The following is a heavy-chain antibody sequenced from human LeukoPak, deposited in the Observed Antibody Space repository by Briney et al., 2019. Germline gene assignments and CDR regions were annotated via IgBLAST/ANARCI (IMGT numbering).Heavy chain of an antibody. J-gene: IGHJ4*02. CDR2: IYYSGST. CDR1: GGSISSSSYY. D-gene: IGHD3-22*01. CDR3: AREEDYYYYDSSGPREPYFDY. V-gene: IGHV4-39*07. Sequence: SETLSLTCTVSGGSISSSSYYWGWIRQPPGKGLEWIGSIYYSGSTYYNPSLKSRVTISVDTSKNQFSLKLSSVTAADTAVYYCAREEDYYYYDSSGPREPYFDYWGQGTLVTVSS.